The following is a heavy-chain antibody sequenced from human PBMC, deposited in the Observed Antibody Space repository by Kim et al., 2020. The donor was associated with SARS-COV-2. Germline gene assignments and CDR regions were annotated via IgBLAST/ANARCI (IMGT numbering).Heavy chain of an antibody. D-gene: IGHD4-17*01. CDR2: ISYDGSNK. J-gene: IGHJ4*02. CDR1: GFTFSSYA. CDR3: ARDRANDYGDYHFDY. Sequence: GGSLRLSCAASGFTFSSYAMHWVRQAPGKGLEWVAVISYDGSNKYYADSVKGRFTISRDNSKNTLYLQMNSLRAEDTAVYYCARDRANDYGDYHFDYWGQGTLVTVSS. V-gene: IGHV3-30*04.